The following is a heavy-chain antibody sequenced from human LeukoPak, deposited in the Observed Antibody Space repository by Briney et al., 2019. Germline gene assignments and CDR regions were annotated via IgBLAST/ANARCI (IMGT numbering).Heavy chain of an antibody. J-gene: IGHJ5*02. CDR2: INPNNGVT. V-gene: IGHV1-2*02. CDR3: ARIYSAYDL. D-gene: IGHD5-12*01. CDR1: GGTFSSYA. Sequence: ASVKVSCKASGGTFSSYAISWVRQAPGQGLEWMGRINPNNGVTSYAQKFQGRVTMTRDTSITTAYLDLSSLTSDDTAIYYCARIYSAYDLWGQGTLVTVSS.